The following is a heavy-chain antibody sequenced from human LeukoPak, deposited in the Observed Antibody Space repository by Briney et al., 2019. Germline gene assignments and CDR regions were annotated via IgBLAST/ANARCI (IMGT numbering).Heavy chain of an antibody. CDR2: ISSSSSYI. Sequence: PGGSLRLSCAASGFTFSSYSMNWVRQAPGKGLEWVSSISSSSSYIYYADSVKGRFTISRDNAKNSLYLQMNSLRAEDTAVYYCARSFDTIFGVVAPFDYWGQGTLVTVSS. V-gene: IGHV3-21*01. CDR1: GFTFSSYS. D-gene: IGHD3-3*01. J-gene: IGHJ4*02. CDR3: ARSFDTIFGVVAPFDY.